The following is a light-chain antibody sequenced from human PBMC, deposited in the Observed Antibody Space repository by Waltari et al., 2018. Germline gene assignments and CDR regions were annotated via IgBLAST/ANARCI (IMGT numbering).Light chain of an antibody. Sequence: DIQMTQSPSSLSASIGDRVTLACRASQSIGAYLTWYQQKPGSAPKLLLYAASKMHNGVPSRFSGGGSGADFALTINRLQPEDFAIYFCQQSHTVPWTFGQGTKVEIK. J-gene: IGKJ1*01. CDR3: QQSHTVPWT. CDR2: AAS. CDR1: QSIGAY. V-gene: IGKV1-39*01.